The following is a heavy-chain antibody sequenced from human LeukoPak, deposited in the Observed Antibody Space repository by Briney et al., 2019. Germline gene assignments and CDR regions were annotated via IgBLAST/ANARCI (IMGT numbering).Heavy chain of an antibody. J-gene: IGHJ6*03. D-gene: IGHD6-6*01. CDR2: IYTSGST. V-gene: IGHV4-61*02. Sequence: SETLSLTCTVSGGSISSGSYYWSWIRQPAGKGLEWIGRIYTSGSTNYNPSLKSRVTMSVDTSKNQFSLKLSSVTAADTAVYYCARGVVGIAARQRYYYMDVWGKGTTVTVSS. CDR1: GGSISSGSYY. CDR3: ARGVVGIAARQRYYYMDV.